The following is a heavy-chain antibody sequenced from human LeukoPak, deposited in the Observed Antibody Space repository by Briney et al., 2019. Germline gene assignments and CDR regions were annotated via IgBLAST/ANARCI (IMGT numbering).Heavy chain of an antibody. CDR3: ARVERNWSGYYAKVYYFDY. V-gene: IGHV4-39*07. CDR1: GGSISSSGYY. D-gene: IGHD3-3*01. CDR2: IYYSGNT. Sequence: SETLSLTCSVSGGSISSSGYYWGWIRQPPGKGLECIGTIYYSGNTYYNPSLESRVTISVDTSKNQLSLKLRSVTAADTAVYYCARVERNWSGYYAKVYYFDYWGQGTLVTVSS. J-gene: IGHJ4*02.